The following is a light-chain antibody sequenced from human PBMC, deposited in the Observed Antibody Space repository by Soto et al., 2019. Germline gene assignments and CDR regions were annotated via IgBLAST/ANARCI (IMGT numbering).Light chain of an antibody. Sequence: DIQMTQSPSSLPASVGDRVTITCRASQSIRRFLNWYQQKPGKAPKLLIYAASSLESGVPSRFSGSGSGTGFTLTISSLHPEDFATYHCQQSYITPVTFGQGTRLEIK. CDR3: QQSYITPVT. CDR2: AAS. V-gene: IGKV1-39*01. J-gene: IGKJ5*01. CDR1: QSIRRF.